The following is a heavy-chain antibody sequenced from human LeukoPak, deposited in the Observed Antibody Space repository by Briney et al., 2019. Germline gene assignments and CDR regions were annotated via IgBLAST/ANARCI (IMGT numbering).Heavy chain of an antibody. J-gene: IGHJ4*02. Sequence: GGSLRLSCAASGFTFSDYYMSWIRQAPGKGLEWVSYISSSSDYTNYAASVKGRFSISRDNSKNTLYLQMNSLRAEDTAVYYCAKDGVNYYDLRGIDYWGQGTLVTVSS. CDR3: AKDGVNYYDLRGIDY. D-gene: IGHD3-22*01. CDR1: GFTFSDYY. CDR2: ISSSSDYT. V-gene: IGHV3-11*06.